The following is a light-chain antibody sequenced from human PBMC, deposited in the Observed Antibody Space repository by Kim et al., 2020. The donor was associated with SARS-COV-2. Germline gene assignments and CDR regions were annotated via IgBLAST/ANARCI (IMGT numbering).Light chain of an antibody. CDR3: QAWDISADVV. CDR2: QDT. J-gene: IGLJ2*01. CDR1: KLGHKY. V-gene: IGLV3-1*01. Sequence: VSTGQTVSITCSGDKLGHKYVCWYQQKPGQSPLLVVYQDTRRPSGIPERFSGSKSGNTATLTISDTQAMDEADYYCQAWDISADVVFGGGTQLTVL.